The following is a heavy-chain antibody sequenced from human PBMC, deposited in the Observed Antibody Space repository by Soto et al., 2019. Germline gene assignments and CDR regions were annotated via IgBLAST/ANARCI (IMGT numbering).Heavy chain of an antibody. CDR2: LNPSAGST. CDR3: GRVFRAYYDSGMDV. Sequence: GASVKVTCKASRDTYTSYYMHSARQAPGQGLEWMGILNPSAGSTTYAQRFQGRVTLTRDTSTSTVYMELSSLRSEDTAVYSCGRVFRAYYDSGMDVWGHGTTVTVS. V-gene: IGHV1-46*03. CDR1: RDTYTSYY. J-gene: IGHJ6*02.